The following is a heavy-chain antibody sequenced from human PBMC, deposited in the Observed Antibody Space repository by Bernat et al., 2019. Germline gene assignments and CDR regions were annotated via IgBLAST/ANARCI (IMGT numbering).Heavy chain of an antibody. CDR1: GFTFSNYY. CDR3: ARSYGSGSYWSEGY. J-gene: IGHJ4*02. D-gene: IGHD3-10*01. CDR2: IKHDGSEK. V-gene: IGHV3-7*04. Sequence: EVQLVESGGGSVQPGGSLRLSCAASGFTFSNYYMSWVRQSPGKGLEWVANIKHDGSEKYYVDSVKGRFTISRDDAKNSLYLQMNSLRAEDTAVYFCARSYGSGSYWSEGYWGQGTLVTVSS.